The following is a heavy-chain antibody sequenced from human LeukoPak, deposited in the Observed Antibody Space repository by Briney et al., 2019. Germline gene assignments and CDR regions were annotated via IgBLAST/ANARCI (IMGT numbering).Heavy chain of an antibody. V-gene: IGHV3-74*01. CDR3: VRCPSITPFHY. Sequence: PGGTLRLSCAASGFTFSSYWMHWVRQAPGKGLVWVSRMNSEGSSTIYADSVKGRFTISRDNAKNTLYLQMNSLSAEETLVYFCVRCPSITPFHYWGQGTLVTVSS. CDR1: GFTFSSYW. CDR2: MNSEGSST. J-gene: IGHJ4*02. D-gene: IGHD5-24*01.